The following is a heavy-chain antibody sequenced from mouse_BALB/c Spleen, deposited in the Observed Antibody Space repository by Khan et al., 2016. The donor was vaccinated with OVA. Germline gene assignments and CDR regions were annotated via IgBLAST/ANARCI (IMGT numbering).Heavy chain of an antibody. D-gene: IGHD2-12*01. CDR2: IWSDGRT. CDR3: ARNSYRYDFTY. V-gene: IGHV2-2*01. J-gene: IGHJ3*01. CDR1: GFSLSTYG. Sequence: QVQLKESGPGLVQPSQSLSITCTVSGFSLSTYGIHWVRQSPGKGLEWLGLIWSDGRTDYNVPFISRLCITKDSSTSQVFFKLNSLQPDDTAIYYCARNSYRYDFTYWGQGTLVTVSA.